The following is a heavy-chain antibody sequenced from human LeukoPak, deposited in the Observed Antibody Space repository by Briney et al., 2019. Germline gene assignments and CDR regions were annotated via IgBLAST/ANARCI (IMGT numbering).Heavy chain of an antibody. CDR2: IYYSGST. CDR3: ASTTVITRIDY. D-gene: IGHD4-17*01. V-gene: IGHV4-59*01. Sequence: PSETLSLTCTVSGAPLNNYYWNWVRQPPGKELEWIGYIYYSGSTNYNPSLKSRVTISVDTSKNQFSLKLSSVTAADTAVYYCASTTVITRIDYWGQGTLVTVSS. CDR1: GAPLNNYY. J-gene: IGHJ4*02.